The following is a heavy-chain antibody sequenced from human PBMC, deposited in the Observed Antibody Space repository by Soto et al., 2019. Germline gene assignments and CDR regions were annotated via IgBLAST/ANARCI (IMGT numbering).Heavy chain of an antibody. D-gene: IGHD6-19*01. CDR2: ISSSGSTI. J-gene: IGHJ3*02. CDR3: ARDGIAVAVGAFDI. V-gene: IGHV3-48*03. CDR1: GFTFSSYE. Sequence: EVQLVESGGGLVQPGGSLRLSCAASGFTFSSYEMNWVRQAPGKGLEWVSYISSSGSTIYYADSVKGRFTISRDNANNSLYLQMNSLRAEDTAVYYCARDGIAVAVGAFDIWGQGTMVTVSS.